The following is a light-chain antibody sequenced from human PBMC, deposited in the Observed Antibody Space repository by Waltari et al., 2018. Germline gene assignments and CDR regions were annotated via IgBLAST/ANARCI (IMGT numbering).Light chain of an antibody. CDR3: QTWDTNTVV. V-gene: IGLV3-1*01. J-gene: IGLJ2*01. CDR2: EDE. CDR1: ASGTKY. Sequence: SFALTQAPSLSVSPGPTATIACSGDASGTKYGCWYQQKPGQSPVLVIFEDEKRPSGIPERFSASNSGNTALLTITGVQALDEAAYYCQTWDTNTVVFGGGTKLTVL.